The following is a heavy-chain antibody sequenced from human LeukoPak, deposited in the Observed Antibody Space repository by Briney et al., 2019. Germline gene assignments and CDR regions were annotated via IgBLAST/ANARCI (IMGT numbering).Heavy chain of an antibody. CDR1: GFTFSSYA. Sequence: PGGSLRLSCAASGFTFSSYAMHWVRQVPGKGLEWVAVISYDGSNKYYADSVKGRFTISRDNSKNTLYLQMNSLRAEDTAVYYCARDRQYCGGDCPYYYYYMDVWGKGTTVTVSS. V-gene: IGHV3-30*04. D-gene: IGHD2-21*02. CDR3: ARDRQYCGGDCPYYYYYMDV. J-gene: IGHJ6*03. CDR2: ISYDGSNK.